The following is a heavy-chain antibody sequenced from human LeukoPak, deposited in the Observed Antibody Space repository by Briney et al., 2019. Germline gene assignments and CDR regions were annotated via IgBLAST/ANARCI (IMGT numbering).Heavy chain of an antibody. V-gene: IGHV3-33*06. Sequence: GRSLRLSCAASGFTFSSYGMHWVRQAPGKGLEWVAVIWYDGSNKYYADSVKGRFTISRDNSKNTLYLQMNSLRAEDTAVYYCAKDDVAGSLIFDYWGQGTLVTVSS. J-gene: IGHJ4*02. CDR3: AKDDVAGSLIFDY. D-gene: IGHD6-19*01. CDR1: GFTFSSYG. CDR2: IWYDGSNK.